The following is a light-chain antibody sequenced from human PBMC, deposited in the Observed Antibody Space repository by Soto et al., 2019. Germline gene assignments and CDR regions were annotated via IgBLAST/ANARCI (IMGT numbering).Light chain of an antibody. CDR2: AAS. Sequence: AIRMTQSASSFSASTGDRVTITCRASLGISSYLAWYQQKPGKAPKLLNYAASTLQSGVPSRFSGSGSGKDFTLTISCLQSEDFATYYCQQYYSYPRSFGGGTKVEIK. V-gene: IGKV1-8*01. CDR1: LGISSY. CDR3: QQYYSYPRS. J-gene: IGKJ4*01.